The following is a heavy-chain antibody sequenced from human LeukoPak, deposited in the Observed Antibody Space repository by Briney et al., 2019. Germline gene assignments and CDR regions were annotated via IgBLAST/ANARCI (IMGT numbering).Heavy chain of an antibody. CDR3: ARGATTTRFGRFDP. CDR2: ISGSGGST. J-gene: IGHJ5*02. V-gene: IGHV3-23*01. Sequence: GGSLRLSCAASGFTFSSYGMSWVRQAPGKWLEWVSAISGSGGSTYYADSVKGRFTISRDNSKNTLYLQMNSLRAEDTAVYYCARGATTTRFGRFDPWGQGTLVIVSS. CDR1: GFTFSSYG. D-gene: IGHD4-17*01.